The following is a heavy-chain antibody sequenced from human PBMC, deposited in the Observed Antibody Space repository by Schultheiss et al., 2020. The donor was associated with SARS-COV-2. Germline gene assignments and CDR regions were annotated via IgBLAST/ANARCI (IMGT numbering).Heavy chain of an antibody. CDR3: VTDLGYSGYELDN. CDR2: ISSSGSTK. CDR1: GITFSDYY. Sequence: GGSLRLSCQVSGITFSDYYMSWIRQAPGKGLEWISYISSSGSTKYYADSVKGRFTIARDNVKKSLYLQMSSLKVEDTAVYYCVTDLGYSGYELDNWGQGTLVTVSS. D-gene: IGHD5-12*01. J-gene: IGHJ4*02. V-gene: IGHV3-11*01.